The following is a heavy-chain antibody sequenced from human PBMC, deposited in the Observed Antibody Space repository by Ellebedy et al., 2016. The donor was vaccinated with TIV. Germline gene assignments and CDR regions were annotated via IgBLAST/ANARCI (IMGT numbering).Heavy chain of an antibody. Sequence: GESLKISXAASGFTFSSYSMNWVRQAPGKGLEWVSYISSSSSTIYYADSVKGRFTISRDNAKNSLYLQMNSLRAEDTALYYCAKDQRTPDWNYFFYYYGMDVWGQGTTVTVSS. V-gene: IGHV3-48*01. CDR1: GFTFSSYS. D-gene: IGHD1-7*01. J-gene: IGHJ6*02. CDR2: ISSSSSTI. CDR3: AKDQRTPDWNYFFYYYGMDV.